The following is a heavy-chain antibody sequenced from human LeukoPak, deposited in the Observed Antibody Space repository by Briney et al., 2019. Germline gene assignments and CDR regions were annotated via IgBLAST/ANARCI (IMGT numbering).Heavy chain of an antibody. CDR2: ISSSSSYI. J-gene: IGHJ4*02. V-gene: IGHV3-21*01. CDR3: ARDKEGSYYYDSSGYYYDY. CDR1: GFTFSSYS. D-gene: IGHD3-22*01. Sequence: GGSLRLSCAASGFTFSSYSMNWVRQAPGKGLEWVSSISSSSSYIYYADSVKGRFTISRDNAKNSLYLQMNSLRTEDTAVYYCARDKEGSYYYDSSGYYYDYWGQGTLVTVSS.